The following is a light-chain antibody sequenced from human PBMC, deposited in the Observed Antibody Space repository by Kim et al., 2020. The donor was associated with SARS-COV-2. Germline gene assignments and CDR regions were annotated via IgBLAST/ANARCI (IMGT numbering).Light chain of an antibody. CDR1: QSISSW. J-gene: IGKJ1*01. CDR2: DAS. CDR3: QQYNSYSRT. V-gene: IGKV1-5*01. Sequence: ASVGDRVTINCRASQSISSWLAWYQQKPGKAPKLLIYDASSLESGVPSRFSGSGYGTEFTLTINSLQPDDFATYYCQQYNSYSRTFGQGTKVDIK.